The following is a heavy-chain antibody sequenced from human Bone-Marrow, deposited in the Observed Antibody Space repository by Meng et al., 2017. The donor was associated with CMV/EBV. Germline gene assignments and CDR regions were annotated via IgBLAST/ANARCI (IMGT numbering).Heavy chain of an antibody. D-gene: IGHD2-2*01. J-gene: IGHJ4*02. Sequence: GSLRLSCAVYGGSFSGYYWTWIRQPPGKGLEWIGSIYYSGSTYYNPSLKSRVTISVDTSKNQFSLKLSSVTAADTAVYYCARVSGDIVVVPAYVWGQGTLVTVSS. CDR3: ARVSGDIVVVPAYV. CDR1: GGSFSGYY. V-gene: IGHV4-34*01. CDR2: IYYSGST.